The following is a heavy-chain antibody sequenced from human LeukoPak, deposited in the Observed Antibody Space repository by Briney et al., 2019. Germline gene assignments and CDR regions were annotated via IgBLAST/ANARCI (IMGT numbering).Heavy chain of an antibody. Sequence: RASVKVSCKVSGYTLTELSMHWVRQAPGKGLEWMGGFDPEDGETIYAQKFQGRVTMTEDTSTDTAYMELSSLRSEDTAVYYCARRYCSSTSCSFDYYYGMDVWGQGTTVTVSS. V-gene: IGHV1-24*01. J-gene: IGHJ6*02. CDR1: GYTLTELS. CDR2: FDPEDGET. CDR3: ARRYCSSTSCSFDYYYGMDV. D-gene: IGHD2-2*01.